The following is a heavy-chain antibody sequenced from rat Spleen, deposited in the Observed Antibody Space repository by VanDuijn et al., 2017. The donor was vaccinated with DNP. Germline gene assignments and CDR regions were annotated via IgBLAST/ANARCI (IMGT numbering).Heavy chain of an antibody. V-gene: IGHV2-27*01. D-gene: IGHD1-10*01. CDR3: ARSGNYYSMDA. J-gene: IGHJ3*01. CDR2: IQNGGST. Sequence: QVQLKESGPGLVQPSQTLSLTCTVSGFSLTSYDVHWVRQPPGKGLEWMGRIQNGGSTDYNSTLKSRLSISRATSQSQVFLKMNRVQTEDTAMYCCARSGNYYSMDAWGQGTLVTVSS. CDR1: GFSLTSYD.